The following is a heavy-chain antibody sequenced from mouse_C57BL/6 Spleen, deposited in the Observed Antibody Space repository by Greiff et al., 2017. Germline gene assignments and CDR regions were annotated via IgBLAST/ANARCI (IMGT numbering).Heavy chain of an antibody. D-gene: IGHD1-1*01. J-gene: IGHJ1*03. CDR2: ISYDGSN. CDR1: GYSITSGYY. CDR3: ASDYYGSSYWYFDV. V-gene: IGHV3-6*01. Sequence: EVKLMESGPGLVKPSQSLSLTCSVTGYSITSGYYWNWIRQFPGNKLEWMGYISYDGSNNYNPSLKNRISITRDTSKNQFFLKLNSVTTEDTATYYWASDYYGSSYWYFDVWGTGTTVTVSS.